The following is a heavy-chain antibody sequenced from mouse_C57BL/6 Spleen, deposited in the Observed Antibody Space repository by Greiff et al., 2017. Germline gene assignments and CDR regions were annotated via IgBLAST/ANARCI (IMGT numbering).Heavy chain of an antibody. D-gene: IGHD1-1*01. Sequence: QVQLQQSGAELVKPGASVKMSCKASGYTFTSYWITWVKQRPGQGLEWIGDIYPGSGSTNYNEKFKSKATLTVDPSSSTAYMQLSSLTSEDSAVYYCARSLITTVVAPYFDYWGQGTTLTVSS. CDR1: GYTFTSYW. J-gene: IGHJ2*01. V-gene: IGHV1-55*01. CDR3: ARSLITTVVAPYFDY. CDR2: IYPGSGST.